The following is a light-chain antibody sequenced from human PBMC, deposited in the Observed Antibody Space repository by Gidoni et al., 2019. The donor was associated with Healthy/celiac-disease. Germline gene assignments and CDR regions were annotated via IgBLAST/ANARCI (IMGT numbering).Light chain of an antibody. J-gene: IGLJ1*01. Sequence: QSVLTQPPSASGTPGQRVTISCSGSSSNIGINTVNWYQQLPGTAPKLLIYSNTQRPSGVPDRFSGSKSGTSASLAISGLQSEDEADYYCAAWDDSLNGLFGTGTKVTVL. V-gene: IGLV1-44*01. CDR1: SSNIGINT. CDR2: SNT. CDR3: AAWDDSLNGL.